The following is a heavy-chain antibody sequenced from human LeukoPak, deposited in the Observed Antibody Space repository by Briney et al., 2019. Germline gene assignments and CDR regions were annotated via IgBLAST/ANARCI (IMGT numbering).Heavy chain of an antibody. Sequence: HPGGSLRLSCAASGLTFSSDWMHWVRQAPGKGLVWVSRINSDGSSTYYADSVKGRFTISRDNAKNTLYLQMNSLRAEDTALYYCAKGRGYSGYDFFDYWGQGTLVTVSS. J-gene: IGHJ4*02. CDR3: AKGRGYSGYDFFDY. D-gene: IGHD5-12*01. CDR2: INSDGSST. V-gene: IGHV3-74*01. CDR1: GLTFSSDW.